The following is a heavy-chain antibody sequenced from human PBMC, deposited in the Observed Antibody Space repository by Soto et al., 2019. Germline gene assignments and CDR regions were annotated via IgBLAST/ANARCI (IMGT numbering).Heavy chain of an antibody. J-gene: IGHJ5*01. CDR2: IYKSTTT. Sequence: SETLSLTCSVSGDSISTVDYFWAWIRQPPGQALEYIGYIYKSTTTYYNPSFESRVAISLDTSKSQFSLNVTSVTAADTDVYFCARGRYCLTGRCFPNWFDSWGQGTLVTVSS. D-gene: IGHD2-15*01. CDR3: ARGRYCLTGRCFPNWFDS. V-gene: IGHV4-30-4*01. CDR1: GDSISTVDYF.